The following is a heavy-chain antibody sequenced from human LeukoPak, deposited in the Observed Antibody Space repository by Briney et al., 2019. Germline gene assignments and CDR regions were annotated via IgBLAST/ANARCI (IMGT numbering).Heavy chain of an antibody. D-gene: IGHD3-10*01. J-gene: IGHJ4*02. CDR1: GITFSNYA. Sequence: GGSLRLSCAASSGITFSNYAMHWVRQAPGKGLEWVAVVSSDGSNTYYADSVKGRFTISRDNAKNSLYLQMNSLRAEDTAVYYCARDQSGRVWDYWGQGTLVTVSS. V-gene: IGHV3-30-3*01. CDR2: VSSDGSNT. CDR3: ARDQSGRVWDY.